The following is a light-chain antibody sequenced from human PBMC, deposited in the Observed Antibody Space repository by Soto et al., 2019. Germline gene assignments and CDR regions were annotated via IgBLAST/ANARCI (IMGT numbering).Light chain of an antibody. CDR2: DAS. CDR1: QSINNR. V-gene: IGKV1-5*01. CDR3: QQFIAGWT. J-gene: IGKJ1*01. Sequence: IQMTQSPSTLSASIGDRVTITCRASQSINNRLAWYQQMPGKAPNLLIYDASTLESGVPSRFRGSGSETEFTLTISGLQPDDFATYDCQQFIAGWTCGQGTKVEIK.